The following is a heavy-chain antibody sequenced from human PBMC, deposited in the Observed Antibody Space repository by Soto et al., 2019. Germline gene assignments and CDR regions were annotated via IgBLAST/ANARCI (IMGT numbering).Heavy chain of an antibody. CDR2: IYATGTT. J-gene: IGHJ5*02. V-gene: IGHV4-4*07. CDR1: GASISGFY. Sequence: TLSLTCTVSGASISGFYWSRIRKSAGKGLEWIGRIYATGTTDYNPSLKSRVMMSVDTSKKQFSLKLRSVTAADTAVYYCVRDGTKTLRDWFDPWGQGISVTVSS. CDR3: VRDGTKTLRDWFDP. D-gene: IGHD1-1*01.